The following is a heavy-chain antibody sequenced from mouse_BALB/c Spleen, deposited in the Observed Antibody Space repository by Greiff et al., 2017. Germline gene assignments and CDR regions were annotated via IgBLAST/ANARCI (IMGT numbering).Heavy chain of an antibody. CDR3: TRASLLPRGAMDY. D-gene: IGHD2-10*01. CDR1: GFAFSSYD. V-gene: IGHV5-6-4*01. Sequence: EVKLMESGGGLVKPGGSLKLSCAASGFAFSSYDMSWVRQTPEKRLEWVATISSGGSYTYYPDSVKGRFTISRDNAKNTLYLQMSSLKSEDTAMYYCTRASLLPRGAMDYWGQGTSVTVST. CDR2: ISSGGSYT. J-gene: IGHJ4*01.